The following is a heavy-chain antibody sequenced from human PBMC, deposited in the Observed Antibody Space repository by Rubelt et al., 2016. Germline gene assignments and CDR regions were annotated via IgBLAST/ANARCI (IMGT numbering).Heavy chain of an antibody. CDR3: ARDLRIVGATTRYYYYGMDV. V-gene: IGHV3-33*08. D-gene: IGHD1-26*01. CDR1: GFTFSRSH. CDR2: IWYDGSNR. J-gene: IGHJ6*02. Sequence: AASGFTFSRSHVHWLRQAPGKGPEWVALIWYDGSNRYYADSVKGRFTISRDNSKNTLYLQMRSLTAEETAVYYCARDLRIVGATTRYYYYGMDVWGQGTTVTVSS.